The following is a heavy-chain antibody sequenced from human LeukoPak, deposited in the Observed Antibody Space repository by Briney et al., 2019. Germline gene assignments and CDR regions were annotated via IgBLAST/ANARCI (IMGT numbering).Heavy chain of an antibody. J-gene: IGHJ6*03. CDR1: GFTFSSYS. Sequence: GGSLRLSCAASGFTFSSYSMNWVRQAPRKGLEWVSSISSSSSYIYYADSLKGRFTISRDNAKNSLYLQMNSLRAEDTAVYYCARDKRVAVAGTYIYYYYMDVWGNGTTVTISS. D-gene: IGHD6-19*01. CDR3: ARDKRVAVAGTYIYYYYMDV. V-gene: IGHV3-21*01. CDR2: ISSSSSYI.